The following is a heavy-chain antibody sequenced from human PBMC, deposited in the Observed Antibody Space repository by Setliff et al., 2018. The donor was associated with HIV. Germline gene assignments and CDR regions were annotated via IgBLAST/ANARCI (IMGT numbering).Heavy chain of an antibody. V-gene: IGHV4-30-4*08. CDR1: GGSISNGDHY. CDR3: ARLLTAVRGYYYGFDV. CDR2: ITYSGSA. J-gene: IGHJ6*02. D-gene: IGHD2-21*01. Sequence: PSETLSLTCTVSGGSISNGDHYWAWIRQSPGKGLEWIGYITYSGSAYYDPSLKSRVIISVDTSKNQFSLRLTAVTAADSAMYYCARLLTAVRGYYYGFDVWGQGTTVTVSS.